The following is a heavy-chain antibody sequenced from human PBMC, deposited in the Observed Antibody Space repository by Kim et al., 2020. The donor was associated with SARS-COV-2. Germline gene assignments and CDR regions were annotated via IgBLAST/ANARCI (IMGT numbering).Heavy chain of an antibody. CDR1: GGSISSYY. D-gene: IGHD3-9*01. J-gene: IGHJ3*02. CDR2: IYYSGST. V-gene: IGHV4-59*01. CDR3: ARSLRYFDWLSIWGHAFDI. Sequence: SETLSLTCTVSGGSISSYYWSWIRQPPGKGLEWIGYIYYSGSTNYNPSLKSRVTISVDTSKNQFSLKLSSVTAADTAVYYCARSLRYFDWLSIWGHAFDIWGQGTMVTVSS.